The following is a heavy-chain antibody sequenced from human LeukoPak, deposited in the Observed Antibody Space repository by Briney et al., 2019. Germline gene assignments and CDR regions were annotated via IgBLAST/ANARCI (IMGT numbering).Heavy chain of an antibody. V-gene: IGHV3-48*03. CDR1: GFTFSSYE. Sequence: GGSLRLSCAASGFTFSSYEMHWVRQAPGKGLEWVSHISSSGSNTHYTDPVKGRFTISRDNARNSLYMQMNSLRAEDTAVYYCASGYMYGGDFWGQGTLVTVSS. D-gene: IGHD5-18*01. J-gene: IGHJ4*02. CDR2: ISSSGSNT. CDR3: ASGYMYGGDF.